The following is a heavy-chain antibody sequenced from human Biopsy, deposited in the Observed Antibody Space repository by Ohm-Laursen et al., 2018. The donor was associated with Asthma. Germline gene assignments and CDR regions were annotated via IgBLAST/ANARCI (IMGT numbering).Heavy chain of an antibody. D-gene: IGHD3-3*01. CDR1: GFTFRSYA. CDR3: ARDVMEWYLPAFDF. V-gene: IGHV3-30-3*01. Sequence: SLRLSCTASGFTFRSYAMHWVRQAPGKGLEWVAVGGSYYDGGLKYYADSVNGRFTVSRDDSKDTLYLQMNSLRPDDTAVYYCARDVMEWYLPAFDFWGQGTLVTVSS. J-gene: IGHJ4*02. CDR2: GGSYYDGGLK.